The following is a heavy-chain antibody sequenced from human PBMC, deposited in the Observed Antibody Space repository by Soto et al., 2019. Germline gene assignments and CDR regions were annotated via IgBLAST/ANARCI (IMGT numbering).Heavy chain of an antibody. CDR3: AAYYYDSSGYGPRDAFDI. V-gene: IGHV1-69*01. J-gene: IGHJ3*02. CDR1: GGTFSSYA. D-gene: IGHD3-22*01. Sequence: QVQLVQSGAEVKKPGSSVKVSCKASGGTFSSYAISWVRQAPGQGLEWMGGIIPIFGTANYAQKFQGRVTITADESTSTAYMELSSLRSEDTAVYYCAAYYYDSSGYGPRDAFDIWGQGTMVTVSS. CDR2: IIPIFGTA.